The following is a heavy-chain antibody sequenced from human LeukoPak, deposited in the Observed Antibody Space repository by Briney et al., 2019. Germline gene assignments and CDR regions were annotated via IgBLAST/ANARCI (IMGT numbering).Heavy chain of an antibody. CDR2: IDGSGNT. V-gene: IGHV4-59*12. D-gene: IGHD3-10*01. Sequence: SETLSLTCTVSGGSISRYYWSWIRRPPGKGLEWIGYIDGSGNTNYNPSLKSQVTISVDKSKNQFSLKLSFVTAADTAVYYCARKYYYGSGSYPYWGQGTLVTVSS. J-gene: IGHJ4*02. CDR1: GGSISRYY. CDR3: ARKYYYGSGSYPY.